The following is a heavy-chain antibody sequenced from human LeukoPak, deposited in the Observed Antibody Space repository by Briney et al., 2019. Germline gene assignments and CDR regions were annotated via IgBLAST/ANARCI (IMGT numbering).Heavy chain of an antibody. CDR2: INTDGSST. CDR3: ARDSLMVYAISLGGYSFDI. Sequence: PGGSLRLSCAASGFTFSSYWMHWVRQAPGKGLVWVSRINTDGSSTSYADSVKGRFTISRDNAKNTLYLQMNSLRAQDTALYYCARDSLMVYAISLGGYSFDIWGQGTIVTVSS. V-gene: IGHV3-74*01. D-gene: IGHD2-8*01. CDR1: GFTFSSYW. J-gene: IGHJ3*02.